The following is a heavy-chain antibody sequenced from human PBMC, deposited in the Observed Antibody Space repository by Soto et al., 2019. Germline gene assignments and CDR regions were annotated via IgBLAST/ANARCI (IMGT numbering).Heavy chain of an antibody. CDR3: ERVVITFGGVIDHFDY. V-gene: IGHV4-31*03. D-gene: IGHD3-16*02. J-gene: IGHJ4*02. CDR2: IYYSGST. CDR1: GGSISSGGYY. Sequence: QVQLQESGPGLVKPSQTLSLTCTVSGGSISSGGYYWSWIRQHPGKGLEWIGYIYYSGSTYYNPSLKSRVTISVDTSKKQISLKLSSVTAADTAVYYCERVVITFGGVIDHFDYWGQGTLVTVSS.